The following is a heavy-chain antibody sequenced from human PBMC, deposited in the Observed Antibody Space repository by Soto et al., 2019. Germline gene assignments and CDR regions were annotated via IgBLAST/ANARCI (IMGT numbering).Heavy chain of an antibody. V-gene: IGHV4-59*11. Sequence: SETLSLTCAVSGGSITGHYWIWIRQPPGKGLEWIGYIFYSGDTNYNPSLKSRVTISVGTSKNHFSLKLSSVTAADTALYYCARVGSTGWAPDYWGQGTLVTVSS. CDR3: ARVGSTGWAPDY. J-gene: IGHJ4*02. CDR1: GGSITGHY. CDR2: IFYSGDT. D-gene: IGHD6-19*01.